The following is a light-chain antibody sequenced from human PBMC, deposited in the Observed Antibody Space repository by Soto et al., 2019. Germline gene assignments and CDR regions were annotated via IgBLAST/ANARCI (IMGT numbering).Light chain of an antibody. CDR3: HHYDNSPPFT. CDR2: GAS. J-gene: IGKJ3*01. CDR1: PTVSSRY. V-gene: IGKV3-20*01. Sequence: EIVLTQSPGTLSLSPGERATLSCRASPTVSSRYLAWYQQTPGRAPRLLIYGASSRATGIPDRFSGSGSGTDFTLTISRLEPEDFAVYYCHHYDNSPPFTFGSGTKVDIK.